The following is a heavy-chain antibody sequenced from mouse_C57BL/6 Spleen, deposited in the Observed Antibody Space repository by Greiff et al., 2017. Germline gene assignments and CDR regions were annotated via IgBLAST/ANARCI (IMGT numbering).Heavy chain of an antibody. D-gene: IGHD5-1*01. CDR1: GFTFSDYY. J-gene: IGHJ1*03. CDR3: ARHETYHGVFDV. V-gene: IGHV5-12*01. Sequence: EVQVVESGGGLVQPGGSLKLSCAASGFTFSDYYMYWVRQTPEKRLEWVAYISNGGGSTYYPDTVKGRFTISRDNAKNTLYLQMSRLKSEDTAMYYCARHETYHGVFDVWGTGTTVTVSS. CDR2: ISNGGGST.